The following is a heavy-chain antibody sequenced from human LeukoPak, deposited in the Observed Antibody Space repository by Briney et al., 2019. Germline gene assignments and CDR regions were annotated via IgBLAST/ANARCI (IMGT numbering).Heavy chain of an antibody. CDR1: GFTFSNYA. Sequence: GGSLRLSCIASGFTFSNYALSWIRQAPGKGLEWVVSGSGANTYYADSVKGRFTISRDNSKNTVFLQMNSLRAEDTAVYYCAKDRDPLSSSGWPWAYFDYWGQGIMVIVSS. CDR3: AKDRDPLSSSGWPWAYFDY. D-gene: IGHD6-19*01. J-gene: IGHJ4*02. CDR2: SGSGANT. V-gene: IGHV3-23*01.